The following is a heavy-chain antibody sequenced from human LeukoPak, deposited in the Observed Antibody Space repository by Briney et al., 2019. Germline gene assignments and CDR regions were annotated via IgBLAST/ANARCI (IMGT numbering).Heavy chain of an antibody. J-gene: IGHJ4*02. CDR2: IYYSGST. CDR1: GGSISSGDYY. CDR3: ARERMVRGVMPLDY. Sequence: SETLSLTCTVSGGSISSGDYYWSWIRQPPGKGLEWIGYIYYSGSTYYNPSLKSRVTISVDTSKNQFSLKLSSVTAADTAVYYCARERMVRGVMPLDYWGQGTLVTVSS. V-gene: IGHV4-30-4*01. D-gene: IGHD3-10*01.